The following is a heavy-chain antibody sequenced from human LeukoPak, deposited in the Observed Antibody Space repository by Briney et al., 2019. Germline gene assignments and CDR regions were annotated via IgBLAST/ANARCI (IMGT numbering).Heavy chain of an antibody. D-gene: IGHD3-3*01. CDR1: GFTFSSYD. CDR3: ARAGHDFWSGPDY. V-gene: IGHV3-13*01. CDR2: IGTAGGT. J-gene: IGHJ4*02. Sequence: GGSLRLSCAASGFTFSSYDMHWVRQATGKGLEWVSAIGTAGGTYYPGSVKGRFTISRENAKNSLYLQMNSLRAGDTAVYYCARAGHDFWSGPDYWGQGTLVTDSS.